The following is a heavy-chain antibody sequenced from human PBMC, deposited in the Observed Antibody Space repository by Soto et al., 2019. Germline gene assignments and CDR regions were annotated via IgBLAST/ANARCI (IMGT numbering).Heavy chain of an antibody. CDR2: INPNSGGT. CDR3: ARDSAATIVVVVAAMYNWFDP. V-gene: IGHV1-2*02. Sequence: QVPLVQSGAEVKKPGASVKVSCKASGYTFTGYYMHWVRQAPGQGLEWMGWINPNSGGTNYAQKFQGRVTMTRDTSISTAYMELSRLRSDDTAVYYCARDSAATIVVVVAAMYNWFDPWGQGTLVTVSS. J-gene: IGHJ5*02. D-gene: IGHD2-15*01. CDR1: GYTFTGYY.